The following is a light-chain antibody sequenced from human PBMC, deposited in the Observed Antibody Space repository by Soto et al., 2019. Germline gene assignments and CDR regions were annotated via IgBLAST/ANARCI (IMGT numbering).Light chain of an antibody. CDR1: QSVRSSY. Sequence: EIVLTQSPGTLSLSPGERATLSCRASQSVRSSYLAWYQQKPGQAPRLLIYGASSSATGIPPRFSGSGSGTDFTLTISRLEPEDFAFYYCQQYGTSPLTFGGGAKVEIK. CDR3: QQYGTSPLT. J-gene: IGKJ4*01. V-gene: IGKV3-20*01. CDR2: GAS.